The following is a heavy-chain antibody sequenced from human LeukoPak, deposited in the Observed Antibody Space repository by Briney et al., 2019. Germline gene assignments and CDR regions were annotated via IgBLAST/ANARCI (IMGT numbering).Heavy chain of an antibody. CDR1: GFTFTSSA. CDR2: IVVGSGNT. V-gene: IGHV1-58*02. Sequence: SVKVSCKASGFTFTSSAMQWVRQARGQRLEWIGWIVVGSGNTNYAQKFQERVTITRDMSTSTAYMELSSLRSEDTAVYYCAAEGGHSSSSYYYYYGMDVWGQGTTVTASS. J-gene: IGHJ6*02. D-gene: IGHD6-6*01. CDR3: AAEGGHSSSSYYYYYGMDV.